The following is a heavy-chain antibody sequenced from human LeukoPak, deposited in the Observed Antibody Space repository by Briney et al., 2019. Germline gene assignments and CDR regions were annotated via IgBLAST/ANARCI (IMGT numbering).Heavy chain of an antibody. Sequence: PSETLSLTCTVSGYSISSGYYWGWIRQPPGKGLEWIGSIYHSGSTYYNPSLKSRVTISVDRSKNQLSLKLSSMTAADMAVYYCVRDPWDSLRYFDWGQGTLVTVSS. J-gene: IGHJ4*02. V-gene: IGHV4-38-2*02. D-gene: IGHD3-9*01. CDR2: IYHSGST. CDR3: VRDPWDSLRYFD. CDR1: GYSISSGYY.